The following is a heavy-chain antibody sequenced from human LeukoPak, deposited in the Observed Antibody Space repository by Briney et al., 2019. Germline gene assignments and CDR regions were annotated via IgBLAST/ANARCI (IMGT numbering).Heavy chain of an antibody. CDR1: GGSISSYY. V-gene: IGHV4-59*01. D-gene: IGHD7-27*01. J-gene: IGHJ5*02. CDR3: ARKAKLGNWFDP. CDR2: IYYSGST. Sequence: SQTLSLTCTVSGGSISSYYWSWIRQPPGKGLEWIGYIYYSGSTNYNPSLKSRVTISVDTSKNQFSLKLSSVTAADTAVYYCARKAKLGNWFDPWGQGTLVTVSS.